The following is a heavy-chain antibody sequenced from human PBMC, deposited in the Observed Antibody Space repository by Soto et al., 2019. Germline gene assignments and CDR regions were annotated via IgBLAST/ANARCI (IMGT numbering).Heavy chain of an antibody. CDR1: GFTFSSYG. CDR2: IWYDGSNK. CDR3: ATTSEAMVRGLYYYYYYGMDV. V-gene: IGHV3-33*01. J-gene: IGHJ6*02. D-gene: IGHD5-18*01. Sequence: PGGSLRLSCAASGFTFSSYGMHWVRQAPGKGLEWVAVIWYDGSNKYYADSVKGRFTISRDNSKNTLYLQMNSLRAEDTAVYYCATTSEAMVRGLYYYYYYGMDVWGQGTTVTVSS.